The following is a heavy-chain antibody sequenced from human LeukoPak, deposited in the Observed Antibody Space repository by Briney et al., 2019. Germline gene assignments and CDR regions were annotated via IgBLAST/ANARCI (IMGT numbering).Heavy chain of an antibody. J-gene: IGHJ3*02. D-gene: IGHD3-10*01. CDR3: ARYYYGSGSLDAFDI. CDR2: IYYGGST. CDR1: GGSIGSYY. Sequence: PSETLSLTCTVSGGSIGSYYWSWIRQPPGKGLEWIGYIYYGGSTNYNPSLKSRVTISVDTSKNQFSLKLSSVTAADTAVYYCARYYYGSGSLDAFDIWGQGTMVTVSS. V-gene: IGHV4-59*01.